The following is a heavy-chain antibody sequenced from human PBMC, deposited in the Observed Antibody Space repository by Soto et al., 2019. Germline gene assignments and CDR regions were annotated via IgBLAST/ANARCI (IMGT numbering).Heavy chain of an antibody. V-gene: IGHV3-21*01. J-gene: IGHJ4*02. CDR3: ARGAGDLPY. Sequence: EVQLVESGGGLVRPWESLRLSCAASGFTFSSYTMTWVRQAPGKGLEWVSSISFSSTNIHYADSVKGPFTITRDNAKISLYLQMNSLRVEDTAVYYCARGAGDLPYWGQGTLVTVSS. CDR1: GFTFSSYT. D-gene: IGHD3-16*01. CDR2: ISFSSTNI.